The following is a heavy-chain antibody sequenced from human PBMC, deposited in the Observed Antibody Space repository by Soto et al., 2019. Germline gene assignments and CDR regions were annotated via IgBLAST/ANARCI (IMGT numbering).Heavy chain of an antibody. V-gene: IGHV1-69*06. CDR2: IIPVSGAA. CDR1: AGTFRSYA. J-gene: IGHJ6*01. Sequence: ASAKVSCKASAGTFRSYAVNCTRHATGQGLEWMCWIIPVSGAAEYAQKCQGRVTLSANKSTSTGFMEVSSLKSEDTAVYYCLLVAYTMLRGAIHFYFSMQVWGQGTTVTVCS. CDR3: LLVAYTMLRGAIHFYFSMQV. D-gene: IGHD3-10*01.